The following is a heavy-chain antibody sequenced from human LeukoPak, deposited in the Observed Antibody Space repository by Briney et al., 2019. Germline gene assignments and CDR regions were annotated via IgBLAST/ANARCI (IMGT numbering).Heavy chain of an antibody. Sequence: ASVKVSCKASGYTFTSYGISWVRQAPGQGLEWMGWINPSNGDTNSEQKFQGRVTMTRDTSISTVYMELSRLTSDDTAVYYCARSWYGMDVWGQGTTVIVSS. D-gene: IGHD6-13*01. CDR2: INPSNGDT. V-gene: IGHV1-2*02. J-gene: IGHJ6*02. CDR1: GYTFTSYG. CDR3: ARSWYGMDV.